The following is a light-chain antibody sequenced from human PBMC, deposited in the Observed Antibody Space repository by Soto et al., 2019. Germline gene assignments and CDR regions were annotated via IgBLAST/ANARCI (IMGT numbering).Light chain of an antibody. J-gene: IGLJ2*01. Sequence: LTLPDSVHSSPGQTTTISFPGSRDDIGAYDYVSWYQQHPGNAPKLLVYEVTNRPSGVSDRFSGSKSGNTASLNISGLQAEDEADSYCNSYTNSSAVVFGGGTKVTVL. CDR1: RDDIGAYDY. V-gene: IGLV2-14*01. CDR2: EVT. CDR3: NSYTNSSAVV.